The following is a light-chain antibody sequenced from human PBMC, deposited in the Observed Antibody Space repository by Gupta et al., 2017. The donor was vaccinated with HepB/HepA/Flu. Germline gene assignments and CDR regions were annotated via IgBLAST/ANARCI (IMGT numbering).Light chain of an antibody. CDR2: GNN. J-gene: IGLJ2*01. CDR3: QSYDISLSTSGV. CDR1: RPNIGAGYD. V-gene: IGLV1-40*01. Sequence: QSVLTQPPSVSGAPGQRVTISCTGSRPNIGAGYDVHWYQQLPGTAPKVIIYGNNNRPSGVPDRFSGSKSGTSASLAITGLQAEDEADYYCQSYDISLSTSGVFGGGTKLTVL.